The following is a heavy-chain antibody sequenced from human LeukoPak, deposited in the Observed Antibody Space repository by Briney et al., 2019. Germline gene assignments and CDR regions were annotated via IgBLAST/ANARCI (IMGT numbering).Heavy chain of an antibody. Sequence: GASVKVSCKASGYTFSGYYTHWVRQAPGQGPEWMGWINPNSGGTKYAQKFQGRVTMTRDTSISTAYMELSRLRSDDTAVYYCARSYSSGWYFWGQGTLVTVSS. V-gene: IGHV1-2*02. CDR2: INPNSGGT. CDR1: GYTFSGYY. CDR3: ARSYSSGWYF. J-gene: IGHJ4*02. D-gene: IGHD6-19*01.